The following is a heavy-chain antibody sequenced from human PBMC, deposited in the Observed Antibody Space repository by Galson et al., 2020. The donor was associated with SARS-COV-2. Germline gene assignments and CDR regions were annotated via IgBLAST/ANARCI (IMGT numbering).Heavy chain of an antibody. Sequence: SETLSLTCAVYGGSFSGYYWSWIRQPPGKGLEWIGEINHSGSTNYNPSLKSRVTISVDTSKNQFSLKLSSVTAADTAVYYCARVREPLDYYGSGSGYMDVWGKGTTVTVSS. J-gene: IGHJ6*03. CDR2: INHSGST. CDR1: GGSFSGYY. D-gene: IGHD3-10*01. CDR3: ARVREPLDYYGSGSGYMDV. V-gene: IGHV4-34*01.